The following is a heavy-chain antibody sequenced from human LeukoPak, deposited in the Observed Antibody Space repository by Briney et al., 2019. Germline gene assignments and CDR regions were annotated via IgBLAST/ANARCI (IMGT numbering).Heavy chain of an antibody. D-gene: IGHD6-6*01. CDR3: AREYSSSSGAFDI. V-gene: IGHV3-21*01. J-gene: IGHJ3*02. Sequence: PGGSLRLSCAASGFTFSSYSMNWVRQAPGKGLEWVSSISSSSSHIYYADSVKGRFTISRDNAKNSLYLQMNSLRAEDTAVYYCAREYSSSSGAFDIWGQGTMVTVSS. CDR1: GFTFSSYS. CDR2: ISSSSSHI.